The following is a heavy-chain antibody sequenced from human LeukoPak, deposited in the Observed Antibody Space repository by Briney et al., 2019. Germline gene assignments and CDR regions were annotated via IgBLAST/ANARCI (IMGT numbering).Heavy chain of an antibody. CDR3: ARGDCGIDCPKFNWFDP. J-gene: IGHJ5*02. CDR2: VCSNGNA. Sequence: SETLSLTCTVSGGSISSGSYYWTWIRQPAGKELEWIGRVCSNGNANYNPSLKSRVTISIDTSKNQFSLHLTSVTAADTAVYYCARGDCGIDCPKFNWFDPWGQGTLVTVSS. D-gene: IGHD2-21*02. CDR1: GGSISSGSYY. V-gene: IGHV4-61*02.